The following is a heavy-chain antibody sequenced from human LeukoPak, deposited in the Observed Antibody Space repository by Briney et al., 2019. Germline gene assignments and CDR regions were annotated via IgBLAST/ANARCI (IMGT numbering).Heavy chain of an antibody. CDR1: EFIFSGYW. Sequence: GGSLRLSCEASEFIFSGYWMTWVRQAPGKGLEWVANIKEDGSGKYYVDSVKGRFIISRNNANKSLYLQMNSLRAEDTAVYYCARRSTVTAYDFYYMDVWGKGTTVIVSS. D-gene: IGHD4-17*01. J-gene: IGHJ6*03. CDR3: ARRSTVTAYDFYYMDV. CDR2: IKEDGSGK. V-gene: IGHV3-7*01.